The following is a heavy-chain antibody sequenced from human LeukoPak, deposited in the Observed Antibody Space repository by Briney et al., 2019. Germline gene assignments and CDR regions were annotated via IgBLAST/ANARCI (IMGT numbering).Heavy chain of an antibody. Sequence: SETLSLTCTVSGDSISSYYWSWIRQPPGKGLEWIGYIYYSGSTNYNPSLKSRVTISVDTSKNQFSLKLSSVTAADTAVYYRARGECSGGSCYLGPFDYWGQGTLVTVSS. V-gene: IGHV4-59*01. J-gene: IGHJ4*02. CDR3: ARGECSGGSCYLGPFDY. CDR2: IYYSGST. CDR1: GDSISSYY. D-gene: IGHD2-15*01.